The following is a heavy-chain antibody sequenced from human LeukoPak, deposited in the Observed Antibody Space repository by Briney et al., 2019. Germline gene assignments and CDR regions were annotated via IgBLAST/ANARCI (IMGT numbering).Heavy chain of an antibody. CDR1: GGSISSSNW. CDR2: IYHSGST. CDR3: ARSPARRPYYYYGMDV. V-gene: IGHV4-4*02. D-gene: IGHD6-6*01. Sequence: PSETLSLTCAVSGGSISSSNWWSWVRQPPGKGLEWIGEIYHSGSTNYNPSLKSRVTISVDKSKNQFSLKLSSVTAADTAVYYCARSPARRPYYYYGMDVWGQGTTVTASS. J-gene: IGHJ6*02.